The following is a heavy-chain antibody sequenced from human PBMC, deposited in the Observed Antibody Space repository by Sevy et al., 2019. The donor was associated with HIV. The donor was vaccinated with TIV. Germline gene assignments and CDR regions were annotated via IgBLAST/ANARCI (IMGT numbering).Heavy chain of an antibody. CDR1: GYSFTSYR. Sequence: ASLKVSCKASGYSFTSYRITWVRQAPGKGLEWVGWISPHNGDTNYAQRVQDRVTMITDTSTTTASLELRSLTSEDTAVYYCARSYCSGGRCYSLAYWGQGTLVTVSS. CDR3: ARSYCSGGRCYSLAY. V-gene: IGHV1-18*01. D-gene: IGHD2-15*01. J-gene: IGHJ4*02. CDR2: ISPHNGDT.